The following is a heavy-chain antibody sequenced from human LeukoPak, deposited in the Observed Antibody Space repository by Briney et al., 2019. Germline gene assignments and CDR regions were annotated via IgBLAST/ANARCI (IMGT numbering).Heavy chain of an antibody. CDR3: AGSVYYYYMDV. CDR1: GGSISTYY. CDR2: MSTSGST. Sequence: KPSETLSLTCTVSGGSISTYYWSWIRQPAGKGLEWIGRMSTSGSTTYNPSLKSRVTVSVDTSKKQFSLKLSSVTAADTAVYYCAGSVYYYYMDVWGKGTTVTVSS. D-gene: IGHD3-10*01. J-gene: IGHJ6*03. V-gene: IGHV4-4*07.